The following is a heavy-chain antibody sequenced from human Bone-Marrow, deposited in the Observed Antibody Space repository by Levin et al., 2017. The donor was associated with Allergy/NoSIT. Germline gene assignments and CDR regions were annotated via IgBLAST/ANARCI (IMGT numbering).Heavy chain of an antibody. D-gene: IGHD2-8*01. CDR1: GFTFSNYW. CDR2: INIDGATT. J-gene: IGHJ4*02. V-gene: IGHV3-74*03. CDR3: ASGMLTSNGHQY. Sequence: PGGSLRLSCAVSGFTFSNYWMHWVRQAPGKGLVWLAHINIDGATTAYADSVKGRFTISRDNAKNTLYLQMNSLTAEDTALYYCASGMLTSNGHQYWGQGTPVTVSS.